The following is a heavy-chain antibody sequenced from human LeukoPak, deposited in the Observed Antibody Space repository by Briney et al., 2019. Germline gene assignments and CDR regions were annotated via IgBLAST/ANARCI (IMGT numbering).Heavy chain of an antibody. CDR2: ISYDGSNK. CDR1: GFTFSSYA. Sequence: PGGSLRLSCAASGFTFSSYAMHWVRQAPGKGLEWVAVISYDGSNKYYADSVKGRFTISRDNSKNTLYLQMNSLRAEDTAVYYCAKAADYYDFGWGQGTLVTVSS. CDR3: AKAADYYDFG. V-gene: IGHV3-30-3*01. J-gene: IGHJ4*02. D-gene: IGHD3-22*01.